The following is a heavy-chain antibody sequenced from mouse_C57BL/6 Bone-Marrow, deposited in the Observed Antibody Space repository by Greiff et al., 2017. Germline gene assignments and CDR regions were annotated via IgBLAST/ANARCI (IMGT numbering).Heavy chain of an antibody. J-gene: IGHJ3*01. CDR2: ISSGGSYT. CDR1: GFTFSSYG. CDR3: ARRAYYSNDGFAY. D-gene: IGHD2-5*01. V-gene: IGHV5-6*01. Sequence: EVLLVESGGDLVKPGGSLKLSCAASGFTFSSYGMSWVRQTPDKRLEWVGTISSGGSYTYYPDSVKGRVTISRDNAKNTQYLHISSLKSENTAMYYCARRAYYSNDGFAYGCRGNGATVTA.